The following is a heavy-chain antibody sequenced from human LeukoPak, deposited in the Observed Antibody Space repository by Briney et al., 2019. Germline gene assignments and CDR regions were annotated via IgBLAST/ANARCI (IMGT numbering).Heavy chain of an antibody. Sequence: GGSLRLSCAPSGFTFSTYNMNWVRQTPRKRLGWVSVISGSVDLTYYADSVKGRFASPRDNSENTLYLQMNSLRAEDTAVYFCAKKIHYGDYDYYYGLDVWGQGTTVSVSS. D-gene: IGHD4-17*01. CDR1: GFTFSTYN. CDR3: AKKIHYGDYDYYYGLDV. V-gene: IGHV3-23*01. CDR2: ISGSVDLT. J-gene: IGHJ6*02.